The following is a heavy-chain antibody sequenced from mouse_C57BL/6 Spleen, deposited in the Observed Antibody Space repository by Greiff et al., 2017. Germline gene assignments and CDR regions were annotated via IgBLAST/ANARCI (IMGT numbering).Heavy chain of an antibody. Sequence: EVQLVESGGDLVKPGGSLKLSCAASGFTFSSYGMSWVRQTPDKRLEWVATINSGGSCTYYPDSVKGRFTISRDNAKNTLYLQMSSLKSEDTAMYYCAVLGTYWGQGTLVTVSA. V-gene: IGHV5-6*01. CDR3: AVLGTY. CDR1: GFTFSSYG. CDR2: INSGGSCT. D-gene: IGHD3-3*01. J-gene: IGHJ3*01.